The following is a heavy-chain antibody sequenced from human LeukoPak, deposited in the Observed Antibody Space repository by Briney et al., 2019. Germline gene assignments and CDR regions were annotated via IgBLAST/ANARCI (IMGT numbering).Heavy chain of an antibody. V-gene: IGHV6-1*01. CDR1: GDSVSSNSAA. J-gene: IGHJ5*02. CDR3: ARDFFCSTPNCFNNWFDP. Sequence: SQTLSLTCAISGDSVSSNSAAWNWIRQSPSRGLEWLGRTYYRSKWYNDYAVSVKSRITINPDTSKNQFSLKLTSVTAADTAVYFCARDFFCSTPNCFNNWFDPWGQGTLVTVSS. CDR2: TYYRSKWYN. D-gene: IGHD2-2*01.